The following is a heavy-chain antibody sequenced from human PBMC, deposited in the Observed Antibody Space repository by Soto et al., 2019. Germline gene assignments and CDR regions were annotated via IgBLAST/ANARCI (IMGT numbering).Heavy chain of an antibody. CDR3: AKARPGGFVVVVAATPDF. CDR2: ISYDESHK. D-gene: IGHD2-15*01. CDR1: GFTFSTYG. Sequence: QVQLVESGGGVVQPGKSLRLSCAASGFTFSTYGMHWVRQAPGKGLEWVALISYDESHKYYSHSVNGRFTISRDNSKNTVYLQMNSLKPADTAVYYCAKARPGGFVVVVAATPDFWGQGTLVTVSS. J-gene: IGHJ4*02. V-gene: IGHV3-30*18.